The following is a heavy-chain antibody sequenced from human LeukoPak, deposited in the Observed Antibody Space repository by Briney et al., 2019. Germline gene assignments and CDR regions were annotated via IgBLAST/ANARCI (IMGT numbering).Heavy chain of an antibody. CDR3: ARGGGLDV. CDR2: ITTYKGRT. V-gene: IGHV1-18*01. J-gene: IGHJ6*02. Sequence: ASVKVSCKASGHTLFTYGVAWVRQAPGQGLEWMAWITTYKGRTNYAQRFQDRVIMTTDTSTNTVFMELRSLRSDDTAVYFCARGGGLDVWGQGATVTVSS. D-gene: IGHD3-16*01. CDR1: GHTLFTYG.